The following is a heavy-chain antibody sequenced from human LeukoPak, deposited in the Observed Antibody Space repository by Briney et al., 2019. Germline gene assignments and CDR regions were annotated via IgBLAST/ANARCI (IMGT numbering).Heavy chain of an antibody. CDR3: AREPPAYGSGSYYDN. CDR1: GYTFTSYG. J-gene: IGHJ4*02. V-gene: IGHV1-18*01. Sequence: ASVKVSRKASGYTFTSYGISWVRQAPGQGLEWMGWISAYNGNTNYAQKLQGRVTMTTDTSTSTAYMELRSLRSDDTAVYYCAREPPAYGSGSYYDNWGQGTLVTVSS. CDR2: ISAYNGNT. D-gene: IGHD3-10*01.